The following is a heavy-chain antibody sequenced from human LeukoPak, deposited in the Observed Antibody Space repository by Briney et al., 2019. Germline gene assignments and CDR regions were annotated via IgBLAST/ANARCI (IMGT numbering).Heavy chain of an antibody. J-gene: IGHJ1*01. CDR1: GVFACSHY. CDR3: ARVPVLGTRENLQH. V-gene: IGHV3-66*01. CDR2: IYSGGST. D-gene: IGHD4-23*01. Sequence: GGSPRLSCAASGVFACSHYRSWVRRAPGEGVVWGSVIYSGGSTDYAHSVKARFTISSDISKNTVHLQMNSLRAEDTAVYYCARVPVLGTRENLQHWGQGTMVTVSS.